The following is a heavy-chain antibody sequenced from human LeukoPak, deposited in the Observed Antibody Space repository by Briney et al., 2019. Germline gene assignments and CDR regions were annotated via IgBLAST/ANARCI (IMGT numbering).Heavy chain of an antibody. Sequence: GGSLRLSCAASGFSLDDYAMHWVRQVPGKGLQWVSLISGDGGTTYYSDSVKGRFTISRDNSKSALYLQMNSLRIEDTALYYCAKGGLVFGMDVWGQGTTVTVS. D-gene: IGHD3/OR15-3a*01. CDR1: GFSLDDYA. V-gene: IGHV3-43*02. CDR2: ISGDGGTT. J-gene: IGHJ6*02. CDR3: AKGGLVFGMDV.